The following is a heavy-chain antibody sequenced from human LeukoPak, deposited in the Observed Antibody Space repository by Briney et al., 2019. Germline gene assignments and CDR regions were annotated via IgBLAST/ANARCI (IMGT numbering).Heavy chain of an antibody. CDR3: TRDLHDYGDPYFDY. CDR1: GFTFSSYG. J-gene: IGHJ4*02. Sequence: GGSLRLSCAASGFTFSSYGVHWVRQAPGKGLEWVAVIWYDGSNKYYADSVKGRFTISRDNSKNTLYLQMNSLRAEDTAVYYCTRDLHDYGDPYFDYWGQGTLVTLSS. CDR2: IWYDGSNK. V-gene: IGHV3-30*19. D-gene: IGHD4-17*01.